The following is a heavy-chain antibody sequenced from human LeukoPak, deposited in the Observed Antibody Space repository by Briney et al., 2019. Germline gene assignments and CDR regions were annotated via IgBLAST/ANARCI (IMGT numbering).Heavy chain of an antibody. J-gene: IGHJ4*02. Sequence: TSETLSLTCTVSGGSISSYYWSWIRQPPGKGLEWIGSIYYSGSTYYNPSLKSRVTISVDTSKNHFSLKLSSVTAADTAVYYCAREDTAMVLEYWGQGTLVTVSS. CDR3: AREDTAMVLEY. CDR1: GGSISSYY. D-gene: IGHD5-18*01. V-gene: IGHV4-59*12. CDR2: IYYSGST.